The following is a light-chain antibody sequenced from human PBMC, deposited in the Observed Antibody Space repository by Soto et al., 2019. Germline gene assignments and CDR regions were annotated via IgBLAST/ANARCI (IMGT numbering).Light chain of an antibody. Sequence: DIQMTQSPPSLSASLGDSVTITCRASEPITDFLNWYQLKPGKAPRLLIYSASNVQPGVPARFSGSGYGTDFTLTLSGLQHEDSATYYCQQTCSPFVTFGAGTNLEV. CDR2: SAS. J-gene: IGKJ4*01. CDR1: EPITDF. CDR3: QQTCSPFVT. V-gene: IGKV1-39*01.